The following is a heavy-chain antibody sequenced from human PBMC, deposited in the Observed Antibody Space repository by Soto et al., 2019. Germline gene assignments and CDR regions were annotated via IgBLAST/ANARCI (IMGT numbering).Heavy chain of an antibody. CDR2: VSFDGSSK. CDR1: GFTYSSYS. CDR3: ARDPGIVVAPVIIGDYFDY. Sequence: QVQLVESGGGMVQPGRSLRLSCAASGFTYSSYSLHWVRQAPGKGLEWVAVVSFDGSSKFYADSVKGRFIISRDNSKNTLYLQMNSLRVEDTAVYYCARDPGIVVAPVIIGDYFDYWGQGTLVTVSS. V-gene: IGHV3-30-3*01. J-gene: IGHJ4*02. D-gene: IGHD2-21*01.